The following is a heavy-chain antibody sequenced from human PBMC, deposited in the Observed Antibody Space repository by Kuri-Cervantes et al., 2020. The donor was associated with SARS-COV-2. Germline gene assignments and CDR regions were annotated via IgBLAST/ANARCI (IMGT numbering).Heavy chain of an antibody. CDR3: ARDFLVGYDY. V-gene: IGHV3-13*01. CDR1: GFTFSSYD. Sequence: GESLKISCAASGFTFSSYDMHWVRQATGKGLEWVSAIGTAGDTYYPGSVKGRFTISRDNAKNTLYLQMNSLRAEDTAVYYWARDFLVGYDYWGQGTLVTVSS. CDR2: IGTAGDT. D-gene: IGHD1-26*01. J-gene: IGHJ4*02.